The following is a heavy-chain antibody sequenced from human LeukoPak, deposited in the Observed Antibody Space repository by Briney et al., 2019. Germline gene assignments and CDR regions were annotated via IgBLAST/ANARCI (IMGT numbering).Heavy chain of an antibody. D-gene: IGHD5-18*01. J-gene: IGHJ4*02. CDR1: GFTFSSSW. CDR2: ISNVGSST. Sequence: GGSLRLSCAASGFTFSSSWMHRVRQAPGKGLVWVSRISNVGSSTNYADSVKGRFTISRDNSRNTLYLQMNSLRAEDTAVYYCAKDRSTYSYGYADFDYWGQGTLVTVSS. V-gene: IGHV3-74*01. CDR3: AKDRSTYSYGYADFDY.